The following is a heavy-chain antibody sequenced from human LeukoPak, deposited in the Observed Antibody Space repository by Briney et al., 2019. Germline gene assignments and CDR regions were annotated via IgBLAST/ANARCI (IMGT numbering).Heavy chain of an antibody. D-gene: IGHD1-1*01. CDR1: GFAFSSYG. V-gene: IGHV3-30*18. CDR3: AKSLLTTATGTGRAFDI. J-gene: IGHJ3*02. Sequence: FLRLSCAASGFAFSSYGMHWVRQAPGKGLEWVAVISYDESNTYYGDSVKGRFTISRDNSKNTLYLQMNSLRAEDSAEYYCAKSLLTTATGTGRAFDIWGQGTMVTVSS. CDR2: ISYDESNT.